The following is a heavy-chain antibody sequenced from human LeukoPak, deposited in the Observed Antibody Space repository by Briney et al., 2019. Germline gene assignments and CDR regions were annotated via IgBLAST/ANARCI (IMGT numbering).Heavy chain of an antibody. J-gene: IGHJ4*02. CDR3: AKATHDYGDYTGY. V-gene: IGHV3-43*02. CDR2: ISGDVGST. Sequence: GGSLRLSRADSGVTFDDYAMHWVPQAPGKGLEWGSLISGDVGSTYYADSVKGRFTISRDNSKNSLYLQMNSLRTEDTALYYCAKATHDYGDYTGYWGQGTLVTVSS. D-gene: IGHD4-17*01. CDR1: GVTFDDYA.